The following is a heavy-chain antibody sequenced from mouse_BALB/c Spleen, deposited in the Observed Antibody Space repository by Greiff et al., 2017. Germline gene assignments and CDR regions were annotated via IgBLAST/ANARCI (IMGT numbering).Heavy chain of an antibody. V-gene: IGHV5-15*02. CDR3: ARDYYGSRYFDV. CDR2: ISNLAYSI. J-gene: IGHJ1*01. Sequence: EVKLMESGGGLVQPGGSRKLSCAASGFTFSDYGMAWVRQAPGKGPEWVAFISNLAYSIYYADTVTGRFTISRENAKNTLYLEMSSLRSEDTAMYYCARDYYGSRYFDVWGAGTTVTGSS. CDR1: GFTFSDYG. D-gene: IGHD1-1*01.